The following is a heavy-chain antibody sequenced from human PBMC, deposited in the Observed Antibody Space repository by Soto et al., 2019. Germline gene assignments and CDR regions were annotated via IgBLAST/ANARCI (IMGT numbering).Heavy chain of an antibody. J-gene: IGHJ5*02. D-gene: IGHD2-8*01. CDR1: GFMFENYA. CDR2: VRGNSYGA. V-gene: IGHV3-23*01. CDR3: AKGKSENGVDWLDP. Sequence: GGSLRLSCAASGFMFENYAMIWVRQSPGKGLEWVATVRGNSYGAYYADSVRGRFIISRDNSKNTMSLQLNSLRDDDTAIYYCAKGKSENGVDWLDPWGPGTLVTVSS.